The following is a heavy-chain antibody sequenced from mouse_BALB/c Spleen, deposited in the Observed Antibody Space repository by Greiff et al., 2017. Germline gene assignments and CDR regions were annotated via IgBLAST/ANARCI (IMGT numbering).Heavy chain of an antibody. Sequence: EVMLVESGGGLVQPGGSRKLSCAASGFTFSSFGMHWVRQAPEKGLEWVAYISSGSSTIYYADTVKVRFTISRDNPKNTLFLQMTSLRSEDTAMYYCARKWEYYAMDYWGQGTSVTVSS. D-gene: IGHD1-3*01. CDR3: ARKWEYYAMDY. CDR2: ISSGSSTI. V-gene: IGHV5-17*02. CDR1: GFTFSSFG. J-gene: IGHJ4*01.